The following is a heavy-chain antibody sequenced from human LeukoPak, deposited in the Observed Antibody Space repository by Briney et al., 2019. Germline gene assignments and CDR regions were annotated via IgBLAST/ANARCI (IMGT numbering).Heavy chain of an antibody. V-gene: IGHV3-30*04. CDR3: ARDIRRIGVFDY. J-gene: IGHJ4*02. D-gene: IGHD2/OR15-2a*01. CDR2: ISYDGSNK. CDR1: GFTFSSYT. Sequence: PGGSLRLSCAASGFTFSSYTMHWVRQAPRKGLEWVAIISYDGSNKFYADSVKGRFTISRDNSKNTLYLQMNSLRAEDTAVYYCARDIRRIGVFDYWGQGTLVTVSS.